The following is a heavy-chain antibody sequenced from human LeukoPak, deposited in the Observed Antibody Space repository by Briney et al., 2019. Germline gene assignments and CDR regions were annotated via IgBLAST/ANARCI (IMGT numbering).Heavy chain of an antibody. CDR2: IYHSGST. V-gene: IGHV4-38-2*01. J-gene: IGHJ6*03. CDR1: GYSISSGYY. Sequence: PSETLSLTCAVSGYSISSGYYWGWTRQPPGKGLEWIGSIYHSGSTYYNPSLKSRVTISVDTSKNQFSLKLSSVTAADTAVYYCARQGRVVGATGYYYYYYMDVWGKGTTVTVSS. CDR3: ARQGRVVGATGYYYYYYMDV. D-gene: IGHD1-26*01.